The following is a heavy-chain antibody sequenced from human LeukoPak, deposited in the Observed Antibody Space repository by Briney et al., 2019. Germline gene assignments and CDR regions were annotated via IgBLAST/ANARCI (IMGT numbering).Heavy chain of an antibody. D-gene: IGHD3-22*01. J-gene: IGHJ4*02. Sequence: GGSLRLSCTTSGFIFSRHSMHWVRQAPGKGLEWVAVIGDEGIHKYYADSVKGRFTISRDDSKNTLYLQMDGLRAEDTGVYYCARDMIMGGPPDYLDYWGQGTLVTVSS. V-gene: IGHV3-30*04. CDR1: GFIFSRHS. CDR2: IGDEGIHK. CDR3: ARDMIMGGPPDYLDY.